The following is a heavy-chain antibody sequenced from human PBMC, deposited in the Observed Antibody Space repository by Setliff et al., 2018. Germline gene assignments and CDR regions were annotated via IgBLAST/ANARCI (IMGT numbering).Heavy chain of an antibody. V-gene: IGHV3-72*01. CDR2: ITNKVKGYTT. D-gene: IGHD6-19*01. J-gene: IGHJ6*02. CDR1: GFTFSDHY. CDR3: ADAGSAKGLDV. Sequence: GGSLRLSCAASGFTFSDHYMDWVRQVPGKGLEWIGRITNKVKGYTTEYAASGRGRFTISRDDSKSSLYLQMNSLKTEDTAVYYCADAGSAKGLDVWGQGTTVTVSS.